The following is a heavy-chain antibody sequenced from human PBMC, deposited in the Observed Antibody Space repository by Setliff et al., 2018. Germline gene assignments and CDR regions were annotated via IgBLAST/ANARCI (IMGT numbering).Heavy chain of an antibody. CDR2: INPASGNT. J-gene: IGHJ4*02. CDR3: ARKGPNSSSHVFGY. Sequence: ASVKVSCKASGYTFISYALHWVRQAPGQRLQWMGWINPASGNTKYSQGFQGRVTITRDTSATTVYMELSSLRSDDMAVYYCARKGPNSSSHVFGYWGQGTLVTVSS. CDR1: GYTFISYA. V-gene: IGHV1-3*03. D-gene: IGHD3-16*01.